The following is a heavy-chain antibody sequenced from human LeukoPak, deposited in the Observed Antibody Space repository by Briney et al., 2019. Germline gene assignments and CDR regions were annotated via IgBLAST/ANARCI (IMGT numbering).Heavy chain of an antibody. CDR1: GYTFTGYY. D-gene: IGHD3-22*01. CDR3: ARDVAGLYYYDSNGFDP. J-gene: IGHJ5*02. CDR2: INPNSGGT. Sequence: ASVKASCKASGYTFTGYYMHWVRQAPGQGLEWMGWINPNSGGTNYARKFQGRVTMTRDTSISTAYMELSRLRSDDTAVYYCARDVAGLYYYDSNGFDPWGQGTLVTVSS. V-gene: IGHV1-2*02.